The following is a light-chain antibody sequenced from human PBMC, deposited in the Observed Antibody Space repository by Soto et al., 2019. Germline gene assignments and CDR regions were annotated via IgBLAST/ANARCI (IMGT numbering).Light chain of an antibody. CDR3: QHYDDWPPWT. J-gene: IGKJ1*01. Sequence: PGERATLSCRASQSVSGNYLTWYQQKPGQAPRLLIYGASTRANDIPARFSGSGSGTEFTLTIRSLQSEDIAVYYCQHYDDWPPWTFGQGTKVDIK. CDR2: GAS. V-gene: IGKV3-15*01. CDR1: QSVSGN.